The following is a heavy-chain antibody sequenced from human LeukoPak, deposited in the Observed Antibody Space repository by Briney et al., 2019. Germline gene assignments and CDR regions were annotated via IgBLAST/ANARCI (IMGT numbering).Heavy chain of an antibody. Sequence: ASVKVSCKASGGTFSSYTISWVRQAPGQGREWMGRIIPILGIANYAQKFQGRVTITADKSTSTAYMELSSLRSEDTAVYYCATSVAGSIQHWGQGTLVTVSS. CDR1: GGTFSSYT. V-gene: IGHV1-69*02. J-gene: IGHJ1*01. CDR2: IIPILGIA. D-gene: IGHD6-19*01. CDR3: ATSVAGSIQH.